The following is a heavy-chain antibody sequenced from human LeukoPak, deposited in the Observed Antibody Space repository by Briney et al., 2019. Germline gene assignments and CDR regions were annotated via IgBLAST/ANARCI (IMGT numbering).Heavy chain of an antibody. CDR1: GFTFDDYG. Sequence: GGSLRLSCAASGFTFDDYGMSWVRQAPGKGLEWVSGINWNGSSTGYADSVKGRFTISRDNAKNSLYLQMNSLRAEDTALYYCARVRDRYNWNDFDYWGQGTLVTVSS. CDR3: ARVRDRYNWNDFDY. V-gene: IGHV3-20*04. D-gene: IGHD1-20*01. CDR2: INWNGSST. J-gene: IGHJ4*02.